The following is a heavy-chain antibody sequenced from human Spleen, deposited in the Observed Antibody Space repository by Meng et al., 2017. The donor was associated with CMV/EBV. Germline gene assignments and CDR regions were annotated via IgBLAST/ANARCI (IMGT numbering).Heavy chain of an antibody. V-gene: IGHV3-7*03. CDR1: GFSLSTYW. CDR3: AKGQFFYESGGYLILDS. CDR2: IKEDGSEK. Sequence: GESLKISCAASGFSLSTYWMRWVRQAPGKGLEWVAYIKEDGSEKYSVDSVRGRFTISRDNAKHTLYLRMDSLRAEDTAVYYCAKGQFFYESGGYLILDSWGQGALVTVSS. D-gene: IGHD3-22*01. J-gene: IGHJ4*02.